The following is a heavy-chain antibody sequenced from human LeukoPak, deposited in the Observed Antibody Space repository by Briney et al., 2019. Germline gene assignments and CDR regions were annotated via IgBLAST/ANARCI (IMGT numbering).Heavy chain of an antibody. CDR1: GFTFSSYA. D-gene: IGHD3-22*01. CDR3: ARGNYYYDSSGYYSSLDY. CDR2: ISYDGSNK. Sequence: GGSLRLSCAASGFTFSSYAMHWVRQAPGKGLEWVAVISYDGSNKYYADSVKGRFTISRDNSKNTLYLQMNSLRAEDTAVYYCARGNYYYDSSGYYSSLDYWGQGTLVTVSS. J-gene: IGHJ4*02. V-gene: IGHV3-30*04.